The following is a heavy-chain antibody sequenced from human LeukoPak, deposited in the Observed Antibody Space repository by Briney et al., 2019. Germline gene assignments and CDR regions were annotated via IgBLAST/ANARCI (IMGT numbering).Heavy chain of an antibody. D-gene: IGHD3-22*01. J-gene: IGHJ4*02. Sequence: PGGSLRLSCAASGSTFNNYAMSWVRQAPGKGLEWVSGISGSGGSTYYADSVKGRFTISRDNSKNTLYLQMNRLRAEDTAVYFCAKDPLSYYDSSGYRYFDYWGQGTLVTVSS. CDR3: AKDPLSYYDSSGYRYFDY. CDR1: GSTFNNYA. CDR2: ISGSGGST. V-gene: IGHV3-23*01.